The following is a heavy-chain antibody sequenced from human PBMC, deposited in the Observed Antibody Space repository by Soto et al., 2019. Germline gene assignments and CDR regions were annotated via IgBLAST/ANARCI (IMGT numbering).Heavy chain of an antibody. D-gene: IGHD5-18*01. Sequence: SPTLSLTCAISGDSVSSNSTAWNWIRQSPSRGLEWLGRTYYRSKWYNDYAVSVKSRITINPDTSKNQFSLQLNSVTPEDTAMYYCARVSGYGYGGDAFDIWGQGTMVTVSS. CDR3: ARVSGYGYGGDAFDI. CDR2: TYYRSKWYN. CDR1: GDSVSSNSTA. V-gene: IGHV6-1*01. J-gene: IGHJ3*02.